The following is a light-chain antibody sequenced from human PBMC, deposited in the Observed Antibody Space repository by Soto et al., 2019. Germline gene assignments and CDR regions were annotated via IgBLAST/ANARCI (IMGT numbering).Light chain of an antibody. J-gene: IGLJ1*01. V-gene: IGLV2-8*01. CDR3: KSYAGSNTYV. CDR2: EVV. CDR1: KNDIGVYDF. Sequence: QSALTQPPSASGSPGQSVTISCTGTKNDIGVYDFVSWYQHHPGKAPRLIIYEVVQRPSGVPDRFSGSKSGNTASLTASGLQAADEADYFCKSYAGSNTYVFGSGTQVTVL.